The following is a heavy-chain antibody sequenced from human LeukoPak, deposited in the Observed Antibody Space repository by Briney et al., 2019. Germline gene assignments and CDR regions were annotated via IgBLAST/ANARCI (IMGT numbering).Heavy chain of an antibody. D-gene: IGHD6-19*01. CDR1: GFTVSSNY. CDR2: IYSAGNT. V-gene: IGHV3-53*04. CDR3: ARGGTPGYSSGRIDY. Sequence: GSLRLSCVASGFTVSSNYMSWVRQAPGKGLEWVSVIYSAGNTYYADSVKGRFTISRHNSKNTLYLQMNSLRVEDTAVYYCARGGTPGYSSGRIDYWGQGTPVTVSS. J-gene: IGHJ4*02.